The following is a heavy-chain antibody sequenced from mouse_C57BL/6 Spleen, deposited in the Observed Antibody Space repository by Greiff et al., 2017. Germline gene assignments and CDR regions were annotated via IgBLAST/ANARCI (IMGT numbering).Heavy chain of an antibody. V-gene: IGHV1-80*01. CDR3: ARGYYGSSHYAMDY. CDR1: GYAFSSYW. Sequence: QVQLQQSGAELVKPGASVKISCKASGYAFSSYWMNWVKQRPGKGLEWIGQIYPGDGDTNYNGKFKGKATLTADKSSSKAYMQLSSLTSEDSAVYFCARGYYGSSHYAMDYWGQGTSVTVSS. CDR2: IYPGDGDT. J-gene: IGHJ4*01. D-gene: IGHD1-1*01.